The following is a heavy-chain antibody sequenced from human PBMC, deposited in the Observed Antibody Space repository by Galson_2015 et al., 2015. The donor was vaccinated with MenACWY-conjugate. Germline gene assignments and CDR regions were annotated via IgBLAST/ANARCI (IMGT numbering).Heavy chain of an antibody. Sequence: SETLSLTCTVSGGSISSYYWNWIRQPPGKGLEWIGYVYYSGSTNYNPSLRSRVTISVDTSKNQFSLKLTSVTAADTAVYHCARDISMIRGVMGLWGQGTLVTVSS. CDR2: VYYSGST. D-gene: IGHD3-10*01. CDR3: ARDISMIRGVMGL. J-gene: IGHJ4*02. CDR1: GGSISSYY. V-gene: IGHV4-59*01.